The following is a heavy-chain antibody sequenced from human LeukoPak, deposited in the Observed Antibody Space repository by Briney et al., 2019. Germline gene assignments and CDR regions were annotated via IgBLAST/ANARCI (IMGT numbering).Heavy chain of an antibody. CDR3: ARDPGSSWLPPPDY. V-gene: IGHV1-69*04. D-gene: IGHD6-13*01. CDR2: IIPILGIA. CDR1: GGTFSSYA. Sequence: SVKVSCKASGGTFSSYAISWVRQAPGQGLEWMGRIIPILGIANYAQKFQGRITITADKSTSTAYMELSSLRSEDTAVYYCARDPGSSWLPPPDYWGQGTLVTVSS. J-gene: IGHJ4*02.